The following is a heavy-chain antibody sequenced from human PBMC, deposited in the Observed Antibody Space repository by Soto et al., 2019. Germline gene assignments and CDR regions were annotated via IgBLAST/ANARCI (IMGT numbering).Heavy chain of an antibody. Sequence: GSLRLSCAASGFTFSSYAMHWVRQAPGKGLEWVAVISYDGSNKYYADSVKGRFTISRDNSKNTLYLQMNSLRAEDTAVYYCARISYDILTGYYDYWGQGTLVTVSS. CDR2: ISYDGSNK. CDR1: GFTFSSYA. CDR3: ARISYDILTGYYDY. D-gene: IGHD3-9*01. V-gene: IGHV3-30*04. J-gene: IGHJ4*02.